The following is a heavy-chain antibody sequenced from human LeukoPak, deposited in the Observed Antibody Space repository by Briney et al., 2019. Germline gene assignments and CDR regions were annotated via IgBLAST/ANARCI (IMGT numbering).Heavy chain of an antibody. J-gene: IGHJ5*02. D-gene: IGHD5-24*01. CDR1: RYTFTTYF. CDR2: INPNGGGA. Sequence: ASVKVSCKTSRYTFTTYFIHWVRQAPGQGLEWMGIINPNGGGATYAQRLQGRITMTSAMSTTTIYMDLSSLRSEDTAFYYCATDHSMANTAWWFDPWGQGTLVTVSS. CDR3: ATDHSMANTAWWFDP. V-gene: IGHV1-46*01.